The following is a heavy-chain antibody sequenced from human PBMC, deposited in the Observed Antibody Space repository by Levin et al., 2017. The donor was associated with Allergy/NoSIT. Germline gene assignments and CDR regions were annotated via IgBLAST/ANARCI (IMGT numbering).Heavy chain of an antibody. V-gene: IGHV1-8*01. D-gene: IGHD3-3*01. CDR2: MNPNSGNT. Sequence: ASVKVSCKASGYTFTSYDINWVRQATGQGLEWMGWMNPNSGNTGYAQKFQGRVTMTRNTSISTAYMELSSLRSEDTAVYYCARAPAHDITIFGVVIKKSFWFDPWGQGTLVTVSS. J-gene: IGHJ5*02. CDR1: GYTFTSYD. CDR3: ARAPAHDITIFGVVIKKSFWFDP.